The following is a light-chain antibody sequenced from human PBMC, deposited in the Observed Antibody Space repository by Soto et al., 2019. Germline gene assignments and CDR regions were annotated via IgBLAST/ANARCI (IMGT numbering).Light chain of an antibody. V-gene: IGKV3-20*01. Sequence: EIVLTQSPGTLSVSPGERATHSCRASQTIGSNHLAWYQQKPGQAPSLLIYGTSSRATGIPDRFSGSGSGTDFTLTITRLEPEDSAIYYCQQYVSWTFGQGTKVEIK. CDR1: QTIGSNH. J-gene: IGKJ1*01. CDR3: QQYVSWT. CDR2: GTS.